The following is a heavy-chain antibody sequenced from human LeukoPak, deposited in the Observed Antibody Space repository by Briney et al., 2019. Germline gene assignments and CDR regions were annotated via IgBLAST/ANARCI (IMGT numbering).Heavy chain of an antibody. J-gene: IGHJ6*03. Sequence: SQTLSLTCTVSGYSISSGYYWGWIRQPPGKGLEWIGSIYHSGSTYYNPSLKSRVTISVDTSKNQFSLKLSSVTAADTAVYYCARLNPYGSGSYYAAPKGGYYYYMDVWGKGTTVTVSS. CDR1: GYSISSGYY. V-gene: IGHV4-38-2*02. D-gene: IGHD3-10*01. CDR3: ARLNPYGSGSYYAAPKGGYYYYMDV. CDR2: IYHSGST.